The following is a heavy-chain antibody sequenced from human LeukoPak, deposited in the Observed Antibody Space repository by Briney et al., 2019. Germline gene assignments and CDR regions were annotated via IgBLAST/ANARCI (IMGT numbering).Heavy chain of an antibody. J-gene: IGHJ4*02. CDR1: GFTFSDHY. CDR3: TDIGAGGNY. CDR2: IRNKANSYTT. D-gene: IGHD1-26*01. V-gene: IGHV3-72*01. Sequence: PGGSLRLSCAASGFTFSDHYMGWVRQAPGKGLEWVGQIRNKANSYTTYYAASVKGRFTISRDDSQNSLYLQMNSLKTEDTAVYYCTDIGAGGNYWGQGTLVTVSS.